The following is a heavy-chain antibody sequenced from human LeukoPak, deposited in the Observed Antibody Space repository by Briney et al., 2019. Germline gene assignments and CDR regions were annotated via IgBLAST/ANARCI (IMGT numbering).Heavy chain of an antibody. CDR3: ARNGDRGEIDY. CDR1: GGSFSGYY. CDR2: IYYSGST. D-gene: IGHD3-16*01. J-gene: IGHJ4*02. Sequence: SETLSLTCAVYGGSFSGYYWSWIRQPPGKGLEWIGSIYYSGSTYYNPSLKSRVTISVNTSKNQFSLKLSSVTAADTAVYYCARNGDRGEIDYRGQGTLVTVTS. V-gene: IGHV4-34*01.